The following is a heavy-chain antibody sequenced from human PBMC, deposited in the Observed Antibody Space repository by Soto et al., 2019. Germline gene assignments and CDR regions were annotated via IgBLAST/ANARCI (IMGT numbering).Heavy chain of an antibody. CDR2: IYHSGST. Sequence: SETLSLTCTVSGYSISSGYYWGWIRQPPGKGLEWIGSIYHSGSTYYNPSLKSRVTISVDTSKNQFSLKLSSVTAADTAVYYCARDRAYYDYVWGSYRPFDYWGQGTLVTVSS. D-gene: IGHD3-16*02. V-gene: IGHV4-38-2*02. CDR3: ARDRAYYDYVWGSYRPFDY. CDR1: GYSISSGYY. J-gene: IGHJ4*02.